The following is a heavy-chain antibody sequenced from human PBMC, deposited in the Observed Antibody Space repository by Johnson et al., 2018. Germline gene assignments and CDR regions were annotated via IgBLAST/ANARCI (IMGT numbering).Heavy chain of an antibody. CDR1: GYTFTSYY. Sequence: QVQLVQSGAEVKKPGASVKVSCKASGYTFTSYYMHWVRQAPGQGLEWMGIINPSGGSTSYAQKFQGRVTMTRDTSTNTVNMELSSLSSEVTAVYYCAREGQFYSDSSGYYGGQYFQHWGQGTLVTVSS. D-gene: IGHD3-22*01. CDR3: AREGQFYSDSSGYYGGQYFQH. CDR2: INPSGGST. V-gene: IGHV1-46*01. J-gene: IGHJ1*01.